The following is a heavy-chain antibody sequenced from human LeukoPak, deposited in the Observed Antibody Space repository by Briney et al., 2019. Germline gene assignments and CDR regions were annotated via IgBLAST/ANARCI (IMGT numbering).Heavy chain of an antibody. CDR3: AGVRIAARYDY. Sequence: SETLSLTCAVYGGSFSGYYWSWIRQPPGKGLEWIGEINHSGGTNYNPSLKSRVTISVDTSKNQFSLKLSSVTAADTAVYYCAGVRIAARYDYWGQGTLVTVSS. CDR2: INHSGGT. CDR1: GGSFSGYY. V-gene: IGHV4-34*01. J-gene: IGHJ4*02. D-gene: IGHD6-6*01.